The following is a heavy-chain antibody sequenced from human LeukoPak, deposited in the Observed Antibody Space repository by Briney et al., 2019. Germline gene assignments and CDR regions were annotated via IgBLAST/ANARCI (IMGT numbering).Heavy chain of an antibody. Sequence: KSSETLSLTCAVYGGSFNDYYWIRIRQPPGKGLEWIGEIKPSGRTNYNPSLESRDTISVDTSKNHFSLKLSSVTAADTAVYYCARRDYLDHFYYIDVWDKGNTVTVSS. V-gene: IGHV4-34*01. D-gene: IGHD3-10*01. CDR2: IKPSGRT. J-gene: IGHJ6*03. CDR3: ARRDYLDHFYYIDV. CDR1: GGSFNDYY.